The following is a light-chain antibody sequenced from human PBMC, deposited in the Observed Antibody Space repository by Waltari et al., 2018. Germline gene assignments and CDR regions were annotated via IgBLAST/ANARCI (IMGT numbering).Light chain of an antibody. V-gene: IGLV1-40*01. CDR3: QSHDSSLSGSV. Sequence: QSVLTQPPSLSGAPGPRVTIPCTGSRSNLGAGYDLHWYQQLPGTAPKLLIYGNNNRPSGVPDRFSGSRSGTSASLAITGLQAEDEADYYCQSHDSSLSGSVFGGGTKLTVL. CDR2: GNN. J-gene: IGLJ2*01. CDR1: RSNLGAGYD.